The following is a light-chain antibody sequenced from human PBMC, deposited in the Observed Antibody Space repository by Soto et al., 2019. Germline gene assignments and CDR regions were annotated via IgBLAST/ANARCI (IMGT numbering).Light chain of an antibody. Sequence: DIQMTQSPSTLSGSVGDRVTIACRASRDISNSLAWYQQTPGKAPKLLLRGASSLHRGVPSRFSGGGAGTEFTLTISSLQPEDFATYYCQQTSAFPRTFGQGTKV. V-gene: IGKV1-12*01. CDR1: RDISNS. CDR2: GAS. CDR3: QQTSAFPRT. J-gene: IGKJ1*01.